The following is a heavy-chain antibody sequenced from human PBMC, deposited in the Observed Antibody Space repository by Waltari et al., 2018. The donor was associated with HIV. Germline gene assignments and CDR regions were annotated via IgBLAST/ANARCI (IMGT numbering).Heavy chain of an antibody. D-gene: IGHD3-16*01. J-gene: IGHJ4*02. V-gene: IGHV4-34*01. CDR1: RESLSAHY. CDR3: LRGPRVTIFWAGGPDY. CDR2: ITESGHT. Sequence: LHQWGAGLLKPSETLSLTRALYRESLSAHYWPWIRQPPGKGLEWIGEITESGHTHYNPSLKSRITMFVDTSKRQFSLRLTSVTGADAATSYCLRGPRVTIFWAGGPDYWGQGTQVTVSS.